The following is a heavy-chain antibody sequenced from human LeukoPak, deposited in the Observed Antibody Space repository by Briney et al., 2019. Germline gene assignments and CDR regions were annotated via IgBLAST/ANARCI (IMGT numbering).Heavy chain of an antibody. CDR1: GYTFTNYW. J-gene: IGHJ4*01. Sequence: GEPLKISCKGSGYTFTNYWIGWVRQMPGKGLEWMGIIYPGDSDTRYRPSFQGQVTISADKSITTAYLQWSSLKASDTAMYYCARGGGSYCSTTSCYTPWLDYWATEPWSPSPQ. CDR2: IYPGDSDT. V-gene: IGHV5-51*01. CDR3: ARGGGSYCSTTSCYTPWLDY. D-gene: IGHD2-2*02.